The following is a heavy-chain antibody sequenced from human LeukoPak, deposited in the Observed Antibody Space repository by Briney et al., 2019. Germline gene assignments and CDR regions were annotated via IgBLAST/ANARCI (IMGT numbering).Heavy chain of an antibody. D-gene: IGHD6-19*01. J-gene: IGHJ4*02. CDR3: ATSGGWPTEYIRDQYMIDY. Sequence: ASVKVSCKASGGTFSSYAISWVRQAPGQGLEWMGGIIPIFGTANYAQKFQGRVTITADESTSTAYMELSSLRSEDTAVYYCATSGGWPTEYIRDQYMIDYWGQGTLVTVSS. CDR2: IIPIFGTA. CDR1: GGTFSSYA. V-gene: IGHV1-69*13.